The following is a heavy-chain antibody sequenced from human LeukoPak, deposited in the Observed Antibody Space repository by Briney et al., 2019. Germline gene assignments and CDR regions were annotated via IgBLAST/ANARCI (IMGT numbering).Heavy chain of an antibody. CDR2: MNPNSGNT. J-gene: IGHJ4*02. CDR1: GYTFTSYY. V-gene: IGHV1-8*03. Sequence: ASVQVSCKASGYTFTSYYINWVRQATGQGLVWMGWMNPNSGNTGYAQKFQGRVTITRNTSISTAYIELSSLRSEDTAVYYCARGTYYDSSGYVVDYWGQGTLVTVSS. CDR3: ARGTYYDSSGYVVDY. D-gene: IGHD3-22*01.